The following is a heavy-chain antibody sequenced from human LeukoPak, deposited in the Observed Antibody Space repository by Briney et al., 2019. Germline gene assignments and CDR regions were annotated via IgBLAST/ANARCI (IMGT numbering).Heavy chain of an antibody. CDR1: GVSISSGDYY. CDR2: IYSSGST. V-gene: IGHV4-30-4*08. CDR3: ARYNPYYFDY. J-gene: IGHJ4*02. Sequence: KPSETLSLTCTVSGVSISSGDYYWSCIRQPPGKGLEWIGYIYSSGSTYYNPSLKSRLTISAHTSKNQFSLKLSSVTAADTAVYYCARYNPYYFDYWGQGTLVTVSS. D-gene: IGHD1-1*01.